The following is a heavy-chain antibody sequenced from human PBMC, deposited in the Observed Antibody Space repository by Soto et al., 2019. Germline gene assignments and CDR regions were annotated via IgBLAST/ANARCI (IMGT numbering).Heavy chain of an antibody. CDR2: IIPILGIA. V-gene: IGHV1-69*04. Sequence: SVKGSCKAAVGTISIDTISWVRQATGQGLEWMGRIIPILGIANYARKFQGRVTITADKSTSTAYMELSSLRSEDTAVYYCARDVERERLPEGDGFDIWGEGAMVTVSS. D-gene: IGHD1-1*01. CDR1: VGTISIDT. J-gene: IGHJ3*02. CDR3: ARDVERERLPEGDGFDI.